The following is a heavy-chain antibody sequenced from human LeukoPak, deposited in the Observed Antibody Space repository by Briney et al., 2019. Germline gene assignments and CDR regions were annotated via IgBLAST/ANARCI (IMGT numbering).Heavy chain of an antibody. D-gene: IGHD5-18*01. V-gene: IGHV1-2*04. CDR2: INPNSGGT. CDR1: GYTFTSYA. CDR3: ARVHPPQPSDY. Sequence: GASVKVSCKASGYTFTSYAMNWVRQAPGQGLEWMGWINPNSGGTNYAQKFQGWVTMTTDTSTSTAYMELRSLRSDDTAVYYCARVHPPQPSDYWGQGTLVTVSS. J-gene: IGHJ4*02.